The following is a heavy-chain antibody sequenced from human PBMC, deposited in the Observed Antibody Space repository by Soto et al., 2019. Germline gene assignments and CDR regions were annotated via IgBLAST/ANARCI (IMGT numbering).Heavy chain of an antibody. V-gene: IGHV1-69*12. CDR1: GGTFSTYT. J-gene: IGHJ6*02. Sequence: QVQLVQSGAEVKKPGSSVKVSCKASGGTFSTYTINWVRQAPGQGLEWMGGIIPMFGTANYAQKFQGRVTITADESTSTAYMELGSLRSEDTAVYYCARRYCISTSCHYYGMDVWGQGTTVTVSS. D-gene: IGHD2-2*01. CDR3: ARRYCISTSCHYYGMDV. CDR2: IIPMFGTA.